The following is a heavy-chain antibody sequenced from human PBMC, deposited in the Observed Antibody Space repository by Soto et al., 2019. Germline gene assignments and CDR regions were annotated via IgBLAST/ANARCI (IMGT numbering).Heavy chain of an antibody. CDR1: GYTFTSYG. CDR2: ISAYNGNT. J-gene: IGHJ4*02. D-gene: IGHD3-22*01. CDR3: ARTQRDEITMIVVVIDGQYYFDY. Sequence: GASVKVSCKASGYTFTSYGISWVRQAPGQGLEWMGWISAYNGNTNYAQKLQGRVTMTTDTSTSTAYMELRSLRSDDTAVYYCARTQRDEITMIVVVIDGQYYFDYWGQGTLVTVSS. V-gene: IGHV1-18*01.